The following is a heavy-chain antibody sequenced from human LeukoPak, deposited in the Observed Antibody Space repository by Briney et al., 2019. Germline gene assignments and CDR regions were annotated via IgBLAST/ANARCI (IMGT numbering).Heavy chain of an antibody. V-gene: IGHV1-46*01. CDR1: GYTFTSYY. CDR2: INPSGGST. D-gene: IGHD1-7*01. CDR3: ARDNNNWNYYYYYYGMDV. Sequence: ASVKVSCKASGYTFTSYYMHWVRQAPGQGLEWMGIINPSGGSTSYAQKFQGRVTMTRDTSTSTVYMELSSLRSEDTAVYYCARDNNNWNYYYYYYGMDVWGQGTTVTVSS. J-gene: IGHJ6*02.